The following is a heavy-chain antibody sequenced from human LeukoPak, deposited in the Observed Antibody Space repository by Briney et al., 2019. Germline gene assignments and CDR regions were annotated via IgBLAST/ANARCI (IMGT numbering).Heavy chain of an antibody. CDR2: IRYDGSNK. CDR1: GSTFSSYG. CDR3: ARGAYCGGDCPLPNSLY. V-gene: IGHV3-30*02. D-gene: IGHD2-21*01. J-gene: IGHJ4*02. Sequence: GGSLRLSCAASGSTFSSYGMHWVRQAPGKGLEWVAFIRYDGSNKYYADSVKGRFTISRDNAKNTLYLQMNSLTAEDTAVYYCARGAYCGGDCPLPNSLYWGRGTLVTVSS.